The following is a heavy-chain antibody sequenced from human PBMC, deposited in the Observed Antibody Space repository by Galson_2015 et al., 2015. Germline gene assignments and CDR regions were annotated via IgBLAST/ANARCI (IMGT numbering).Heavy chain of an antibody. CDR3: ARHYGQWLGAVDH. V-gene: IGHV4-4*02. D-gene: IGHD6-19*01. J-gene: IGHJ4*02. Sequence: LSLTCAVSGGSISSSNWWSWVRQPPGKGLEWIGEIYHSGSTNYNPSLKSRVTISVDKSKNQFSLKLSSVTAADTAVYYCARHYGQWLGAVDHWGQGTLVTVSS. CDR1: GGSISSSNW. CDR2: IYHSGST.